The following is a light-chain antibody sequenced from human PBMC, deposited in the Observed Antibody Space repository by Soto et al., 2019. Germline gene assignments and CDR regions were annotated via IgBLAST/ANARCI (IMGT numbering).Light chain of an antibody. J-gene: IGLJ2*01. CDR3: GTWDSSLNVGV. Sequence: QSVLTQPPSVSAAPGQKVTISCSGSSSNIGNNYVSWYQQLPGTAPKLLIYDNNKRPSGIPDRCSGSKSGTSATLGITGLQTGDEADYYCGTWDSSLNVGVFVGGTKLPVL. V-gene: IGLV1-51*01. CDR1: SSNIGNNY. CDR2: DNN.